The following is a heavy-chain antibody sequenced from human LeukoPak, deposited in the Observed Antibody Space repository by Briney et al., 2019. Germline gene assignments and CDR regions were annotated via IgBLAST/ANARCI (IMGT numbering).Heavy chain of an antibody. CDR2: INHSGST. J-gene: IGHJ3*02. V-gene: IGHV4-34*01. D-gene: IGHD2-15*01. CDR1: GGSFSGYY. CDR3: ARYCSGGSCYGAFDI. Sequence: SETLSLTCAVYGGSFSGYYWSWIRQPPGKGLEWIGEINHSGSTNYNPSLKSRVTISVDTSKNQFSLKLSSVTAADTAGYYCARYCSGGSCYGAFDIWGQGTMVTVSS.